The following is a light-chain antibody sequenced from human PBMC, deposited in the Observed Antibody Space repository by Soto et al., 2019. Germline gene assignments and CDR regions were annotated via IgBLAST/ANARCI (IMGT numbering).Light chain of an antibody. V-gene: IGLV2-11*02. CDR3: CSYAGAYTGV. CDR2: DVT. J-gene: IGLJ3*02. CDR1: SSDIGEYNF. Sequence: QSALTQPRSVSGSPGQSVTISCTGTSSDIGEYNFVSWYHQHPGKVPKVMIYDVTERPSGVPDRFSGSKSGNTASLTISGLQAEDEAVYYCCSYAGAYTGVFGGGTKLTVL.